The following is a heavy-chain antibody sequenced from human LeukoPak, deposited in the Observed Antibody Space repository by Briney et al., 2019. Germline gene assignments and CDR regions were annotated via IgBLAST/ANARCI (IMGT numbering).Heavy chain of an antibody. CDR2: ISVYNGNV. CDR3: ARAKTAVAAGY. Sequence: GASVKVSCKASGYTFSSYGITWVRQAPGQGLEWMGWISVYNGNVNYAQNLQGRVTMTTDTSTSTAYMELRSLRSDDTAVYYCARAKTAVAAGYWGQGTLVTVSS. CDR1: GYTFSSYG. J-gene: IGHJ4*02. D-gene: IGHD6-19*01. V-gene: IGHV1-18*01.